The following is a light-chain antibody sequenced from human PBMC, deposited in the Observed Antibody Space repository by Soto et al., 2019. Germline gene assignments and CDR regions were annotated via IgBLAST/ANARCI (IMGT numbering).Light chain of an antibody. Sequence: IQLTQSPSSLSASVGDRVTITCRASQGISSYLAWYQQKPGKAPKLLIYAASTLQSGVPSRFSGSGSRTDFTLTISSLQPEDFATYYCQQLHSYPPFTFGPGTKVDIK. V-gene: IGKV1-9*01. CDR2: AAS. CDR1: QGISSY. J-gene: IGKJ3*01. CDR3: QQLHSYPPFT.